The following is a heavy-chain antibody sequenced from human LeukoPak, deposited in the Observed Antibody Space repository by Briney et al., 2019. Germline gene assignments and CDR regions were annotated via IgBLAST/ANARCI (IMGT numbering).Heavy chain of an antibody. CDR1: GFTFSNYC. Sequence: GGSLRLSCAASGFTFSNYCMSWVRQAPGKGLEWVANIKQDGSEKYYVDSVKGRYTISRDNAKDSLYLQMNSLSAEDTAVYYCARDRALFDPWGQGTLVTVSS. V-gene: IGHV3-7*04. CDR2: IKQDGSEK. D-gene: IGHD3-10*01. CDR3: ARDRALFDP. J-gene: IGHJ5*02.